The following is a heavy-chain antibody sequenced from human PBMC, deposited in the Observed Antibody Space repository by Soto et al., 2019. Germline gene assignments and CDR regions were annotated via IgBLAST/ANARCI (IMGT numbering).Heavy chain of an antibody. V-gene: IGHV2-5*02. J-gene: IGHJ4*02. CDR2: IYWDDDK. Sequence: QITLKESGPTLVRPTQTLTLTCTFSGFSLTTSGVGVGWIRQPPGKALEWLAVIYWDDDKRYSSSLKSRLTITKDTSKNQVVLTMTNMDPVDTATDYCAHHPYYGLGSYSFDYWVQGTLVTVSS. CDR1: GFSLTTSGVG. CDR3: AHHPYYGLGSYSFDY. D-gene: IGHD3-10*01.